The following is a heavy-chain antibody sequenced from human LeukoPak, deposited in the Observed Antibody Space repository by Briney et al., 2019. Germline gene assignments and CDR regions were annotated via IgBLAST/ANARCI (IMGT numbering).Heavy chain of an antibody. CDR1: GFTFRNAS. CDR3: AREQGHCSSTSCYTGDHAFDI. J-gene: IGHJ3*02. CDR2: IYYSGST. D-gene: IGHD2-2*02. Sequence: PGGSLRLSCAASGFTFRNASMSWIRQPPGKGLEWIGYIYYSGSTNYNPSLKSRVTISVDTSKNQFSLKLSSVTAADTAVYYCAREQGHCSSTSCYTGDHAFDIWGQGTMVTVSS. V-gene: IGHV4-59*01.